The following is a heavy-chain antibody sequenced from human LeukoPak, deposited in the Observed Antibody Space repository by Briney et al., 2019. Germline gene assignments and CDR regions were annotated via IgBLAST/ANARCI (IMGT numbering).Heavy chain of an antibody. CDR3: ASEEGGHNIVGATMGYYFDY. D-gene: IGHD1-26*01. CDR2: ISSSGSTI. J-gene: IGHJ4*02. CDR1: GFTFSDYY. V-gene: IGHV3-11*01. Sequence: GGSLRLSCAASGFTFSDYYMSWIRQAPGKGLERVSYISSSGSTIYYADSVKGRFTISRDNAKNSMYLQMNSLRAEDTAVYYCASEEGGHNIVGATMGYYFDYWGQGTLVTVSS.